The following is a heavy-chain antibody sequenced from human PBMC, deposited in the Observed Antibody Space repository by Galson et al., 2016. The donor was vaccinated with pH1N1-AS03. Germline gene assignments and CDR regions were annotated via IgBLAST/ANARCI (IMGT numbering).Heavy chain of an antibody. V-gene: IGHV3-21*01. CDR1: GFTFSSHT. J-gene: IGHJ4*02. CDR3: TRDAASSGSWYYSDH. Sequence: SLRLSCAVSGFTFSSHTMYWVRQAPGKGLEWVSGIDSGSNLIYYGDSVKGRLTVSRDNARQSLFLHMNSLRAEDTAVYYCTRDAASSGSWYYSDHCGQGILVTASS. D-gene: IGHD6-19*01. CDR2: IDSGSNLI.